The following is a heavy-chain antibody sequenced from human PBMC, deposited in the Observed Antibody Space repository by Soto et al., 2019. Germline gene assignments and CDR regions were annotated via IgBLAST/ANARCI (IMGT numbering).Heavy chain of an antibody. CDR2: IYSGGST. Sequence: GGSLRLSCAASGFTVSSNYMSWVRQAPGKGLEWVSVIYSGGSTYYADSVKGRFTISRDNSKNTLYLQMNSLRAEDTAVYYCATGYCSGGSCYENDAFDIWGQGTMVTVSS. CDR3: ATGYCSGGSCYENDAFDI. V-gene: IGHV3-66*01. CDR1: GFTVSSNY. J-gene: IGHJ3*02. D-gene: IGHD2-15*01.